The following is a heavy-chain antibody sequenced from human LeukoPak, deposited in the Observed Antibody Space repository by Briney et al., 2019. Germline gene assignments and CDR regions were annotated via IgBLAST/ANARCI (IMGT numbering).Heavy chain of an antibody. V-gene: IGHV3-53*05. D-gene: IGHD6-19*01. CDR2: IYRGGST. J-gene: IGHJ4*02. CDR1: GFTVSSNY. CDR3: ARVDEWLATDY. Sequence: PGGSLRLSCAASGFTVSSNYMSWVRQAPGKGLEWVSVIYRGGSTYYADSVKGRFTISRDNAKNSLDLQMNSLRAEDTALYYCARVDEWLATDYWGQGTLVTVSS.